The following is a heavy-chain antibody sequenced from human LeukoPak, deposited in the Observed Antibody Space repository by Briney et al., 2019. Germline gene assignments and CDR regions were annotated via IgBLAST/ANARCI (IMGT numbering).Heavy chain of an antibody. CDR3: ARERNYYDSSGYSGGMDV. V-gene: IGHV1-2*02. CDR1: GYTFTGYY. D-gene: IGHD3-22*01. Sequence: ASVKVSCKASGYTFTGYYMHWVRQAPGQGLEWMGWINPNSGGTNYAQKFQGRVTMTRDTSISTAYMELSRLRSDDTAVYYCARERNYYDSSGYSGGMDVWGQGTTVTVSS. CDR2: INPNSGGT. J-gene: IGHJ6*02.